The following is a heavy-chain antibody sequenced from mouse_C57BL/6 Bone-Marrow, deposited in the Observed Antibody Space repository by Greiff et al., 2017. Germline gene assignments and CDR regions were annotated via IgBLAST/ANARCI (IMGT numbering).Heavy chain of an antibody. CDR2: IDPEDGDT. Sequence: VQLQQSGAELVRPGASVKLSCTASGFNIKDYYMHWVKQRPEQRLEWIGRIDPEDGDTDYAPKFQGQATMSADTSSNTAYLPLSSLTSEDTAVYYCTPSTTVVARYWYFDVWGTGTTVTVSS. CDR3: TPSTTVVARYWYFDV. J-gene: IGHJ1*03. CDR1: GFNIKDYY. D-gene: IGHD1-1*01. V-gene: IGHV14-1*01.